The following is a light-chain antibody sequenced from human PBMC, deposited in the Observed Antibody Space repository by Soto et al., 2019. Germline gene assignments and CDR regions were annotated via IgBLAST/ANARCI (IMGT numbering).Light chain of an antibody. J-gene: IGLJ3*02. CDR1: SGHISYA. CDR2: LNSDGSH. V-gene: IGLV4-69*01. Sequence: QAVLTQSPSASASLGASGKLTCTLSSGHISYAIAWHQQQPEKGPRYLMKLNSDGSHSKGDGIPDRFSGSSSGAERYLTISSLQSEDEADYYCQTWGSGIRVFGGGTKLTVL. CDR3: QTWGSGIRV.